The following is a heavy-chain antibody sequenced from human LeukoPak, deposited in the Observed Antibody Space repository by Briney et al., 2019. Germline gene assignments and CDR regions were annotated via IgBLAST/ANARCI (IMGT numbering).Heavy chain of an antibody. CDR2: IYTSGST. Sequence: SETLSLTCTVFGGSLSGYYWSWIRQPAGKGLEWIGRIYTSGSTYYNPSLKSRVTISVDTSKNQFSLKLSSVTAADTAVYYCARVSDSSGLFDYWGQGTLVTVSS. J-gene: IGHJ4*02. V-gene: IGHV4-4*07. D-gene: IGHD3-22*01. CDR3: ARVSDSSGLFDY. CDR1: GGSLSGYY.